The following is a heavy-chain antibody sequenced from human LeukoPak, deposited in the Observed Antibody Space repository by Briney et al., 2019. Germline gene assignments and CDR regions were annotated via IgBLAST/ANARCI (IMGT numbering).Heavy chain of an antibody. J-gene: IGHJ5*02. CDR1: GGSISSGGYY. V-gene: IGHV4-31*03. Sequence: SETLSLTCTVSGGSISSGGYYWSWIRQHPGKGPEWIGYIYYSGSTYYNPSLKSRVTISVDTSKNQFSLKLSSVTAADTAVYYWARDANIVATILFINWFDPWGQGTLVTVSS. CDR2: IYYSGST. CDR3: ARDANIVATILFINWFDP. D-gene: IGHD5-12*01.